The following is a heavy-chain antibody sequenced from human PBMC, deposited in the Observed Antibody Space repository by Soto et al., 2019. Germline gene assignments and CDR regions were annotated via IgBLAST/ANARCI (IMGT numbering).Heavy chain of an antibody. J-gene: IGHJ4*02. CDR3: AREGQPAAGTTPHN. Sequence: GGSLRLSCAASGFNFSSYAMHWVRQAPGKGLEWVAVISYDGGKKYYAGSVKGRFTISRDNSQNTLYVEMTSLSAEDTAVYYCAREGQPAAGTTPHNWGQGTLVTVSS. D-gene: IGHD6-13*01. CDR2: ISYDGGKK. V-gene: IGHV3-30*04. CDR1: GFNFSSYA.